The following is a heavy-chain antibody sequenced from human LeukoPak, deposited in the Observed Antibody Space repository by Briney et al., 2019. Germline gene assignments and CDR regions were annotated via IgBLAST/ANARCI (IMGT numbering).Heavy chain of an antibody. D-gene: IGHD3-22*01. V-gene: IGHV3-9*01. Sequence: PGGSLRLSCAASGFTFSSYAMSWVRQAPGKGLEWVSGISWNSGSIGYADSVKGRFTISRDNAKNSLYLQMNSLRAEDTALYYCIKSRGLLPAETFFDYWGQGTLVTVSS. CDR2: ISWNSGSI. CDR1: GFTFSSYA. J-gene: IGHJ4*02. CDR3: IKSRGLLPAETFFDY.